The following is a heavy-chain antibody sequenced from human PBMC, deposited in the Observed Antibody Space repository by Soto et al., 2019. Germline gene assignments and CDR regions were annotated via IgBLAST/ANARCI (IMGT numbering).Heavy chain of an antibody. CDR3: ARGPSYYYDSSGSADY. Sequence: GGSLRLPCAASGFNFSSHGRHRVRQAPGKGLEWVAVIWYDGSNKYYADSVKGRFTISRDNSKNTLYLQMNSLRAEDTAVYYCARGPSYYYDSSGSADYWGQGTLVTVSS. J-gene: IGHJ4*02. CDR2: IWYDGSNK. V-gene: IGHV3-33*08. CDR1: GFNFSSHG. D-gene: IGHD3-22*01.